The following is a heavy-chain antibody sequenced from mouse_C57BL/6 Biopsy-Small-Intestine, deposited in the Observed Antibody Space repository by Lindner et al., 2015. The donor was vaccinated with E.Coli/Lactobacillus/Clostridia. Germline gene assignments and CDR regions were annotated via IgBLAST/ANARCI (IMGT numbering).Heavy chain of an antibody. D-gene: IGHD2-4*01. CDR3: ARSYYDYLDY. CDR1: GYSFTGYY. J-gene: IGHJ2*01. CDR2: INPSTGGT. Sequence: VQLQESGPELVKPGASVKISCKASGYSFTGYYMNWVKQSPEKSLEWIGEINPSTGGTTYNQKFKAKATLTVDKSSSTAYYRTLRSLTSEDSAVYYCARSYYDYLDYWGQGTTLTVSS. V-gene: IGHV1-42*01.